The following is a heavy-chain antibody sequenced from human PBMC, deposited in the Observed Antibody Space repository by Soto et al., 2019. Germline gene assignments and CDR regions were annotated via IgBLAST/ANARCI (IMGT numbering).Heavy chain of an antibody. CDR1: GFTFSSYG. V-gene: IGHV3-30*18. CDR2: ISYDGSNK. D-gene: IGHD6-25*01. Sequence: GGSLRLSCAASGFTFSSYGMHWVRQAPGKGLEWVAVISYDGSNKYYADSVKGRFTISRDNSKNTLYLQMNSLRAEDTAVYYCAKVKGAPVRHNYFDYWGQGTLVTVSS. CDR3: AKVKGAPVRHNYFDY. J-gene: IGHJ4*02.